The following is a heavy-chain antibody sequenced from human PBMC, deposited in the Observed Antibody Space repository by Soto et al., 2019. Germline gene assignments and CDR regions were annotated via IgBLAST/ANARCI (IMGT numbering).Heavy chain of an antibody. CDR3: ARDSRYGDYVIYFDY. CDR2: IYYSGST. D-gene: IGHD4-17*01. J-gene: IGHJ4*02. Sequence: SETLSLTCTVSGGSISSGDYYWSWIRQPPGKGLEWIGYIYYSGSTYYNPSLKSRVTISVDTSKNQFSLKLSSVTAADTAVYYCARDSRYGDYVIYFDYWGQGTLVT. V-gene: IGHV4-30-4*01. CDR1: GGSISSGDYY.